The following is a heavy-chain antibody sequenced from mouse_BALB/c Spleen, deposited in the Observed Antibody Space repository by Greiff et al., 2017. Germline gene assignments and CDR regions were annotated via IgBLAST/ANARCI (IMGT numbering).Heavy chain of an antibody. V-gene: IGHV1-39*01. CDR3: AREAYYYGSSPYSLDY. CDR2: ISPYYGST. J-gene: IGHJ4*01. CDR1: GYSFTDYI. D-gene: IGHD1-1*01. Sequence: VQLQQSGPELVKPGGSLKISCTASGYSFTDYIMLWVNQSHGKSLEWIGNISPYYGSTSYNLNFTGKVTLTVCKSSSPAYLQLNSLTSADSAVYDGAREAYYYGSSPYSLDYWGQGTSVTVSS.